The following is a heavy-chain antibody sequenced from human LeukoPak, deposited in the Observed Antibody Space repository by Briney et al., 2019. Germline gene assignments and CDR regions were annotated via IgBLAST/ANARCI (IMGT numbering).Heavy chain of an antibody. V-gene: IGHV4-59*11. CDR2: IYYSGST. D-gene: IGHD3-10*01. J-gene: IGHJ4*02. CDR3: ARVNVAELGKVYYFDY. CDR1: GGSISGLY. Sequence: SETLSLTCTVSGGSISGLYWSWIRQPPGKGLEWIGYIYYSGSTNYNPSLKSRVTISVDTSKNQFSLKLSSVTAADTAVYYCARVNVAELGKVYYFDYWGQGTLVTVSS.